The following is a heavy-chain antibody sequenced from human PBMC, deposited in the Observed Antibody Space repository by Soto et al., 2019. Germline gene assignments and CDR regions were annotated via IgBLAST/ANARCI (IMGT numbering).Heavy chain of an antibody. CDR1: GFTFGSYA. Sequence: GGSLRLSCAASGFTFGSYAMHWVRQAPGKGLEWVAVISYDGSNKYYADSVKGRFTISRDNSKNTLYLQMNSLRAEDTAVYYCARVKGGYSYGYGYYYGMDVWGQGTTVTVSS. J-gene: IGHJ6*02. CDR2: ISYDGSNK. CDR3: ARVKGGYSYGYGYYYGMDV. D-gene: IGHD5-18*01. V-gene: IGHV3-30-3*01.